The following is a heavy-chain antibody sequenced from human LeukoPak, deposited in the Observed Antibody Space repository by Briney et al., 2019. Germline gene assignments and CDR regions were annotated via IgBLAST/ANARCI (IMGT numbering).Heavy chain of an antibody. D-gene: IGHD2-2*01. CDR2: INYDGSDT. V-gene: IGHV3-74*01. CDR1: GFTFSSYW. CDR3: ARDLKVVPSTKSNWFGP. Sequence: GGSLRLSCAASGFTFSSYWMHWVRRAPGKGLVWVSHINYDGSDTDYADSVKGRFTISRDNAKNTLYLQMNSLRAEDTAVYYCARDLKVVPSTKSNWFGPWGQGTLVTVSS. J-gene: IGHJ5*02.